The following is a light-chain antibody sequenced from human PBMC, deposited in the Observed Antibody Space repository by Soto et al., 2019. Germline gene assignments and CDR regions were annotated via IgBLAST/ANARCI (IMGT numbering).Light chain of an antibody. CDR2: GAS. Sequence: VLTQAPRTVALYPGERATLSCRAIQSVSSSYLAWYQQKPGQAPRLLIYGASSRATGIPDRFSGSGSGTDFTLTISRLEPEDFAVYYCQQYGSSLGVTFGGGTKVDI. CDR1: QSVSSSY. CDR3: QQYGSSLGVT. J-gene: IGKJ4*01. V-gene: IGKV3-20*01.